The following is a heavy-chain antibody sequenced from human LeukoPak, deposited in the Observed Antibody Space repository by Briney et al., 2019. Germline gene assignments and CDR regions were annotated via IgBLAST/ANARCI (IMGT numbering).Heavy chain of an antibody. CDR2: ISAYNGNT. Sequence: ASVKVPCKASGYTFTSYGISWVRQAPGQGLEWMGWISAYNGNTNYAQRLQGRVTMTTDTSTTTAYMELRSLRPDDTAVYYCARQLGKYYYYMDVWGKGTTVTVSS. V-gene: IGHV1-18*01. CDR1: GYTFTSYG. J-gene: IGHJ6*03. D-gene: IGHD3-16*01. CDR3: ARQLGKYYYYMDV.